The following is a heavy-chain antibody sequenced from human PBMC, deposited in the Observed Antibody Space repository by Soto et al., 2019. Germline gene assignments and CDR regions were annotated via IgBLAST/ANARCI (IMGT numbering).Heavy chain of an antibody. J-gene: IGHJ6*02. V-gene: IGHV3-30*18. CDR1: GFTFSSYG. CDR3: VKDGSSGWPYFDDMDV. Sequence: QVQLVESGGGVVQPGRSLRLSCAASGFTFSSYGMHWVRQAPGKGLELVAVILYDGSKKYYADSVNGRFTISRDNSKNTLYLQMSSLSAEDTALYYCVKDGSSGWPYFDDMDVWGQVTKFTGSS. CDR2: ILYDGSKK. D-gene: IGHD6-19*01.